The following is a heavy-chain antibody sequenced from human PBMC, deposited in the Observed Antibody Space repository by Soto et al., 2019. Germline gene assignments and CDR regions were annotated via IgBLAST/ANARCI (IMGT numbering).Heavy chain of an antibody. CDR3: ARDVGMASRPYLDY. CDR2: INPSGGST. Sequence: GASVKVSCKASGYTFTTYYMYWVRQAPGQGLEWMGIINPSGGSTSFAQNFQCRVTMTRDTSTSTVYMELISLTSADTAVYYCARDVGMASRPYLDYWGQGTLVTVSS. CDR1: GYTFTTYY. V-gene: IGHV1-46*01. D-gene: IGHD6-6*01. J-gene: IGHJ4*02.